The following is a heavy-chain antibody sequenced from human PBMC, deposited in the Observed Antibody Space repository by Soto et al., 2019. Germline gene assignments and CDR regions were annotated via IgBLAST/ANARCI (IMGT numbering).Heavy chain of an antibody. CDR2: IVPIYRTA. V-gene: IGHV1-69*01. Sequence: QVQLVQSGAEVKKPGSSVKVSCKASGGTFSSYRINWVRQAPGQGLEWVGGIVPIYRTADYAQKFQGSVTITADESARTVYMELRSLKSRDTAVYYCARDSGAKLSSSWGQGTLVTVSS. CDR3: ARDSGAKLSSS. CDR1: GGTFSSYR. D-gene: IGHD6-13*01. J-gene: IGHJ4*02.